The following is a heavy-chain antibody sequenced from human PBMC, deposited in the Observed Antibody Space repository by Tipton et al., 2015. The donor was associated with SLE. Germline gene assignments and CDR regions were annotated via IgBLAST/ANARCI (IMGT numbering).Heavy chain of an antibody. Sequence: LRLSCAASGFTFSSYAMSWVRQPPGKGLEWIGYIYYSGSTNYNPSLKSRVTISVDTSKNQFSLKLSSVTAADTAVYYCARQGAVAGFDYWGQGTLVTVSS. V-gene: IGHV4-59*08. CDR3: ARQGAVAGFDY. J-gene: IGHJ4*02. CDR1: GFTFSSYA. D-gene: IGHD6-19*01. CDR2: IYYSGST.